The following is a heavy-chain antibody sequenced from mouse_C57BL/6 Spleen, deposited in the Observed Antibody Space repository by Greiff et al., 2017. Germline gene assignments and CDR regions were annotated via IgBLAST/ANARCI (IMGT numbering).Heavy chain of an antibody. D-gene: IGHD2-4*01. Sequence: DVMLVESGGGLVQPKGSLKLSCAASGFSFNTYAMNWVRQAPGKGLEWVARIRSKSNNYATYYADSVKGRFTISRDDSECMLYLQRNNLKTEDTAMYSCVRQGFYYDYDGYFDVWGTGTTVTVSS. CDR3: VRQGFYYDYDGYFDV. CDR2: IRSKSNNYAT. J-gene: IGHJ1*03. CDR1: GFSFNTYA. V-gene: IGHV10-1*01.